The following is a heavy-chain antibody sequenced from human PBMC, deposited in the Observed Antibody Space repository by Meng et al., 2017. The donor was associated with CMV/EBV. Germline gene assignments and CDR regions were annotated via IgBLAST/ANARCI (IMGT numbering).Heavy chain of an antibody. D-gene: IGHD6-13*01. CDR2: IKSKTDGGTT. J-gene: IGHJ4*02. Sequence: EVPLVESGRGLVKPGGSLRLSCAASGFTFSNAWMSWVRQAPGKGLEGVGRIKSKTDGGTTDYAAPVKGRFTISRDDSKNTLYLQMNSLKTEDTAVYDCGPYSSSWYEGYWGQGTLVTVSS. V-gene: IGHV3-15*01. CDR3: GPYSSSWYEGY. CDR1: GFTFSNAW.